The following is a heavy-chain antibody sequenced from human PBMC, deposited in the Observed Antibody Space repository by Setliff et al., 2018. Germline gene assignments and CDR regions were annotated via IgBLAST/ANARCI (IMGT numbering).Heavy chain of an antibody. V-gene: IGHV4-61*02. J-gene: IGHJ6*02. Sequence: SETLSLTCTVSGGSISSGSYYWSWIRQPAGKGLAWIGRIYTSGSTNYNPSLKSRVTISVDTSKNQFSLKLSAVTAADTAVYYCARGGYYNFWSGYYSTQYYYYGMDVWGQGTKVTVAS. CDR3: ARGGYYNFWSGYYSTQYYYYGMDV. CDR1: GGSISSGSYY. CDR2: IYTSGST. D-gene: IGHD3-3*01.